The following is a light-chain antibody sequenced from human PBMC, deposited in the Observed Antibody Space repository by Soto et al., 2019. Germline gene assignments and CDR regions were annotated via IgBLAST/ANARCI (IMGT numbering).Light chain of an antibody. CDR3: QQYGSSPWT. J-gene: IGKJ1*01. CDR2: GAS. V-gene: IGKV3-20*01. Sequence: DIVLTQSPGTLSLSPGERATLSCRASQSVSSSYLAWYQQKPGQAPRPLIYGASSRAIGIPDRCSGSGSGTDFTLTISRLEPEDFAVYYCQQYGSSPWTFGQGTKVDIK. CDR1: QSVSSSY.